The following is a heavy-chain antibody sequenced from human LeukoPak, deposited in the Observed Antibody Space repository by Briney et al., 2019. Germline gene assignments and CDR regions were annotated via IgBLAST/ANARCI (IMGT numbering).Heavy chain of an antibody. CDR3: ARGGGAYYNDFDY. CDR1: GGSISSYY. J-gene: IGHJ4*02. V-gene: IGHV4-59*01. D-gene: IGHD3-10*01. Sequence: SETLSLTCTVSGGSISSYYWSWIRQPPGKGLEWVGYIYYSGSTNYNPSLKSRVTISVDTSKNQFSLKLSSVTAADTAVYDCARGGGAYYNDFDYWGQGTLVTVSS. CDR2: IYYSGST.